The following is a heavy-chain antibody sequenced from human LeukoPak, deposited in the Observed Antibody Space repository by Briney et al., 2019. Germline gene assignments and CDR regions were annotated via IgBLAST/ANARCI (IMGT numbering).Heavy chain of an antibody. CDR3: ALGSAENWFDP. CDR2: FIPLFDAT. CDR1: GGTFSSYA. V-gene: IGHV1-69*05. Sequence: SVKVSCKASGGTFSSYAISWVRQAPGQGLEWMGGFIPLFDATVYAQKFQGRVTITTDDSTSTAYMELRSLRSEDTAVYHCALGSAENWFDPWGRGTLVIVSS. D-gene: IGHD3-16*01. J-gene: IGHJ5*02.